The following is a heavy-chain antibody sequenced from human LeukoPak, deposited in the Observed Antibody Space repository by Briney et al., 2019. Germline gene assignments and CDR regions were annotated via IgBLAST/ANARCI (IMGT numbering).Heavy chain of an antibody. CDR3: ALSSGYSDYFDY. D-gene: IGHD3-22*01. CDR1: GGSISSYY. Sequence: SETLSLTCTVSGGSISSYYWSWIRQPPGKGLEWIGYIYYGGSTNYNPSLKSRVTISVDTSKNQFSLKLSSVTAADTAVYYCALSSGYSDYFDYWGQGTLVTVSS. J-gene: IGHJ4*02. CDR2: IYYGGST. V-gene: IGHV4-59*08.